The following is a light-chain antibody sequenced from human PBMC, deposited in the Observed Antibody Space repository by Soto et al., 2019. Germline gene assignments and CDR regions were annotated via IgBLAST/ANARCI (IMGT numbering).Light chain of an antibody. CDR2: DGY. CDR3: QQYEAYCRYT. J-gene: IGKJ2*01. Sequence: DIQMTQSPSTLSASVGDRVTITCRASQTINNKLAWYQKKPGTAPKLLIYDGYTLESGVPSRFSGNGSGTAFTLTLDSRQPDDLVNYYWQQYEAYCRYTCGQRTKLDI. CDR1: QTINNK. V-gene: IGKV1-5*01.